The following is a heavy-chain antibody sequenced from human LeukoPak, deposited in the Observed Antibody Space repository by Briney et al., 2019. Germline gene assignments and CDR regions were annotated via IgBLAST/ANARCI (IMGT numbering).Heavy chain of an antibody. CDR3: ARDRYGDFKADY. D-gene: IGHD4-17*01. Sequence: GGSLRLSCAASGFTFSDYYMSWIRQAPGKGLEWVSYISSSGSTIYYADSVKGRSTSSRDNAKNSLYLQMNSLRAEATAVYYCARDRYGDFKADYWGQGTLVTVSS. CDR2: ISSSGSTI. J-gene: IGHJ4*02. CDR1: GFTFSDYY. V-gene: IGHV3-11*01.